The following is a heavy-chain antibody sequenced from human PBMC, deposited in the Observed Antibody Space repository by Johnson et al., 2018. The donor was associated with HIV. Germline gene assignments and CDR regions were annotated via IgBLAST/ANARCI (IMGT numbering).Heavy chain of an antibody. V-gene: IGHV3-30*03. D-gene: IGHD1-7*01. CDR3: ARERNYGTHAAFDI. Sequence: QMLLVESGGGVVQPGKSLTLSCVGSGLSFSNFGIHWVRQAPGKGLEWVAVISYDGSNKYYADSVKGRFTISRDNSKNTLYLQMNSLRAEDTAVYYCARERNYGTHAAFDIWGQGTMVTVSS. CDR2: ISYDGSNK. J-gene: IGHJ3*02. CDR1: GLSFSNFG.